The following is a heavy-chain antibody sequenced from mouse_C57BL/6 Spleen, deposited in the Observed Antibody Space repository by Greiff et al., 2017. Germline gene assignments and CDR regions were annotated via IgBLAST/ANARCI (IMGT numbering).Heavy chain of an antibody. D-gene: IGHD2-3*01. J-gene: IGHJ2*01. CDR2: IYPRDGST. CDR1: GYTFTDHT. CDR3: ARWFYDGYFPFDY. Sequence: VKLQESDAELVKPGASVKISCTVSGYTFTDHTIHWMKQRPEQGLEWIGYIYPRDGSTKYNEKFKGKATLTADKSSSTAYMQLNSLTSEDSAVYFCARWFYDGYFPFDYWGQGTTLTVSS. V-gene: IGHV1-78*01.